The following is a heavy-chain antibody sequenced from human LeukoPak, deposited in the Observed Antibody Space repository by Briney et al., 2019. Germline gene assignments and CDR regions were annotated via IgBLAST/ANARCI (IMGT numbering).Heavy chain of an antibody. Sequence: PGGSLRLSCAASGFTFDDYAMHWVRQAPGKGLVWVSRINSDGSSTSYADSVKGRFTISRDNAKNTLYLQMNSLRAEDTAVYYCARDWQLNYFDYWGQGTLVTVSS. CDR1: GFTFDDYA. CDR2: INSDGSST. CDR3: ARDWQLNYFDY. D-gene: IGHD1-1*01. V-gene: IGHV3-74*01. J-gene: IGHJ4*02.